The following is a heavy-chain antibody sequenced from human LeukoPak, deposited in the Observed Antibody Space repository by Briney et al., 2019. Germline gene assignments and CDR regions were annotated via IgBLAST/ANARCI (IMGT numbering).Heavy chain of an antibody. D-gene: IGHD4-11*01. Sequence: ASVKVSCKASGYTFTGYYMHWVRQAPGQGLEWMGWINPNSGGTNYAQKFQGRVTMTRDTSISTAYMELSRLRSDDTAVYYCARDLKNDRAVNHYWGQGTLVTVSS. CDR3: ARDLKNDRAVNHY. V-gene: IGHV1-2*02. CDR1: GYTFTGYY. CDR2: INPNSGGT. J-gene: IGHJ4*02.